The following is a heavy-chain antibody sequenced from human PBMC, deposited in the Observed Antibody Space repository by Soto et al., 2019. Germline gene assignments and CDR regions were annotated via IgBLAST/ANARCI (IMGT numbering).Heavy chain of an antibody. CDR2: IYYRANP. CDR1: GWSISSYY. D-gene: IGHD5-12*01. Sequence: SETLSLTCTVSGWSISSYYWSWILQPPGKELEWIGYIYYRANPNYNPSLKSRDTMTQDTSKNQFSLKLSSVTAAETDVYYCERLYGGGYDYLDFWGQGTLVNISS. CDR3: ERLYGGGYDYLDF. V-gene: IGHV4-59*08. J-gene: IGHJ4*02.